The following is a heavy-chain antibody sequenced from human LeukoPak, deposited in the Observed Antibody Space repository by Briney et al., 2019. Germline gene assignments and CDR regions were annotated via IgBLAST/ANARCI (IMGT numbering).Heavy chain of an antibody. Sequence: GGSLRLSCAASGFTFSSYTMNWVRQAPGTGLEWVSSISGDSNYIYYADSVKGRVTISRDNAKNSLYLQVNNLRAEDTAVYYCARGGGYCGSSCYGIDYWGQGTLVTASS. D-gene: IGHD2-2*01. CDR3: ARGGGYCGSSCYGIDY. CDR2: ISGDSNYI. CDR1: GFTFSSYT. V-gene: IGHV3-21*01. J-gene: IGHJ4*02.